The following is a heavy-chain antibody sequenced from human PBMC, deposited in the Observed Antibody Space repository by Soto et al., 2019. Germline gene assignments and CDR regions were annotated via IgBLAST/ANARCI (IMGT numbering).Heavy chain of an antibody. D-gene: IGHD6-6*01. CDR1: GYTFTGYY. J-gene: IGHJ6*02. V-gene: IGHV1-2*02. CDR2: INPNSGGT. Sequence: ASVKVSCKASGYTFTGYYMHWVRQAPGQGLEWMGWINPNSGGTNYAQKFQGRVTMTRDTSISTAYMELSRLRSDDTAVYYCARDRGRIAARHAYYYYGMDVWGQGTTVTVSS. CDR3: ARDRGRIAARHAYYYYGMDV.